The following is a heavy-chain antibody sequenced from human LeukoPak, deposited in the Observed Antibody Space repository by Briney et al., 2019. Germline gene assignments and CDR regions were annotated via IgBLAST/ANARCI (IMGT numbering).Heavy chain of an antibody. D-gene: IGHD3-9*01. Sequence: GGSLRLSCAASGFTLRSYWMHWVRQAPGKGLVWVSRINSDGSSTSYADSVKGRFTISRDNAKNTVYPQMNSLGAEDTAMYFCATLSSDWLKDYWGQGTLVTVSS. V-gene: IGHV3-74*01. CDR3: ATLSSDWLKDY. J-gene: IGHJ4*02. CDR1: GFTLRSYW. CDR2: INSDGSST.